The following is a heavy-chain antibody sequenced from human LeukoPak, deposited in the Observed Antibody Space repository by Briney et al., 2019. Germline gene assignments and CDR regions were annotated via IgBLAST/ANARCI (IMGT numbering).Heavy chain of an antibody. CDR3: ARSHYYDSSGYYYY. D-gene: IGHD3-22*01. V-gene: IGHV4-4*07. J-gene: IGHJ4*02. Sequence: PSETLSLTCTVSGGSISSYYWSWIRQPAGKGLEWIGRIYTSGSTNYNPSLKSRVTMSVDTSKNQFSLMLNSVTAADTAVYYCARSHYYDSSGYYYYWGQGTLVTVSS. CDR1: GGSISSYY. CDR2: IYTSGST.